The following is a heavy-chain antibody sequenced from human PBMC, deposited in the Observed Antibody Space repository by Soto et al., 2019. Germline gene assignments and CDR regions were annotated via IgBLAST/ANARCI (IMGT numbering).Heavy chain of an antibody. CDR1: ALSFSDYY. CDR2: ISSSGSTI. V-gene: IGHV3-11*01. D-gene: IGHD3-22*01. J-gene: IGHJ5*02. CDR3: ARESDYYDSSGSPLDP. Sequence: PGGSLRLSCTASALSFSDYYMSWIRQAPGKGLEWVSYISSSGSTIYYADSVKGRFTISRDNAKNSLYLQMNSLRAEDTAVYYCARESDYYDSSGSPLDPWAQGTLVNVSS.